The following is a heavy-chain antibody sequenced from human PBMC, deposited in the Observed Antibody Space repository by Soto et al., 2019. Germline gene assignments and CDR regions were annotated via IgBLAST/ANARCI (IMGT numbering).Heavy chain of an antibody. CDR3: ARDHLKYYYDSSGYYSTGFDL. Sequence: GGSLRLSCAASGFTVSSNYMSWVRQAPGKGLEWVSVIYSGGSTYYADSVKGRFTISRDNSKNTLYLQMNSLRAEDTAVYYCARDHLKYYYDSSGYYSTGFDLWGRGTLVTVSS. CDR1: GFTVSSNY. J-gene: IGHJ2*01. CDR2: IYSGGST. D-gene: IGHD3-22*01. V-gene: IGHV3-66*01.